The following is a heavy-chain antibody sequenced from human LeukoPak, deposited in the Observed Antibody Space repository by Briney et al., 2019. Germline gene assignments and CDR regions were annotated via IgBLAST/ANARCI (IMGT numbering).Heavy chain of an antibody. D-gene: IGHD3-22*01. Sequence: SETLSLTCTVSGGSTSGRYWTRIRQPPGKGLEWIGYIHYDGRTNYNPSFKNRVIISLDTSNNQFSLNLKSVTAADTAAYYCARLVNYGYSDYWGQGTLVTVSS. J-gene: IGHJ4*02. CDR3: ARLVNYGYSDY. CDR2: IHYDGRT. CDR1: GGSTSGRY. V-gene: IGHV4-59*11.